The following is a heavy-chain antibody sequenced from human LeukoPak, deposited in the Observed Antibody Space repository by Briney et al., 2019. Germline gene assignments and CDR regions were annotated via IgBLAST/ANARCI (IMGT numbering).Heavy chain of an antibody. CDR1: GFTFRSFA. CDR2: IRNNGARR. D-gene: IGHD5-18*01. J-gene: IGHJ4*02. CDR3: ARDNGYSYGPVDY. V-gene: IGHV3-64*01. Sequence: PGGSLRLSCAASGFTFRSFAMHWVRQAPGKGLEYISPIRNNGARRYYVKSVKGRFTLSRDNSQNTLWLQMGSLRAEDMAVYFCARDNGYSYGPVDYWGQETLVTVSS.